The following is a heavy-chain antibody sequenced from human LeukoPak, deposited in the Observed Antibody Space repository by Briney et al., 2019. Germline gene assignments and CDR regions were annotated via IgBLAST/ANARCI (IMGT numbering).Heavy chain of an antibody. V-gene: IGHV3-23*01. Sequence: GGSLRLSCAASGFTFSSYSMTWVRQAPGKGLEWVSAISGSGGSTYYADSVKGRFTISRDNSKNTLYLQMNSLRAEDTAVYYCAKARAEIWFDPWGQGTLVTVSS. CDR3: AKARAEIWFDP. CDR2: ISGSGGST. CDR1: GFTFSSYS. D-gene: IGHD1-14*01. J-gene: IGHJ5*02.